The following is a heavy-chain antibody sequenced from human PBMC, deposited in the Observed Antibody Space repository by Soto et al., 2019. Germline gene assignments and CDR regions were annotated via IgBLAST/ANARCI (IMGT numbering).Heavy chain of an antibody. V-gene: IGHV4-4*02. CDR3: ARLDSSGYYQGNNFDF. CDR1: GGSISSSNW. Sequence: QVQLQESGPGLVKPSGTLSLTCAVSGGSISSSNWWSWVRPPPGKGLEWIGEIYHSGSTNYNPSLKCRVTISVDKSKNQFYLKPSSVTAADTAVYYCARLDSSGYYQGNNFDFWGQGTLVTVSS. CDR2: IYHSGST. J-gene: IGHJ4*02. D-gene: IGHD3-22*01.